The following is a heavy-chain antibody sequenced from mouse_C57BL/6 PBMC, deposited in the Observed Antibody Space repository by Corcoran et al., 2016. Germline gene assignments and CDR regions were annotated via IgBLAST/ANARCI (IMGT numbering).Heavy chain of an antibody. V-gene: IGHV9-3*01. Sequence: QIQLVQSGPELKKPGETVKISCKASGYTFTTYGMSWVKQAPGKGLKWMGWINTYSGVPTYADDFKGRFAFSLETSASTAYLQINNLKNEGTATYFCARGTLDYWGQGTTLTVSS. J-gene: IGHJ2*01. CDR2: INTYSGVP. CDR1: GYTFTTYG. D-gene: IGHD3-3*01. CDR3: ARGTLDY.